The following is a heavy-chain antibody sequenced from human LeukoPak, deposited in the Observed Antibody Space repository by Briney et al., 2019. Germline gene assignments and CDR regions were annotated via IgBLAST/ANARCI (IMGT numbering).Heavy chain of an antibody. J-gene: IGHJ2*01. Sequence: SGTLSLTCAVYGGSLHNHFWSWIRLSPGKGLEWIGQVGDGEATNFNPSLKTRVAISTDRPKNQVSLKLKSVTDADTAIYYCARGLPGLRTPSWYFDLWGRGTLVTVSS. D-gene: IGHD3-16*01. V-gene: IGHV4-34*01. CDR2: VGDGEAT. CDR3: ARGLPGLRTPSWYFDL. CDR1: GGSLHNHF.